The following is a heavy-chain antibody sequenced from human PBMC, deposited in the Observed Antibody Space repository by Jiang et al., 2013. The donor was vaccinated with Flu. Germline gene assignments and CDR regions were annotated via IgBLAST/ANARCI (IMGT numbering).Heavy chain of an antibody. Sequence: QLLESGGGVVQPGRSLRLSCAASGFTFSSYAMHWVRQAPGKGLEWVAVISYDGSNKYYADSVKGRFTISRDNSKNTLYLQMNSLRAEDTAVYYCARDHLRYCSSTSCHYADYWGQGTLVTVSS. D-gene: IGHD2-2*01. CDR2: ISYDGSNK. CDR3: ARDHLRYCSSTSCHYADY. V-gene: IGHV3-30*04. J-gene: IGHJ4*02. CDR1: GFTFSSYA.